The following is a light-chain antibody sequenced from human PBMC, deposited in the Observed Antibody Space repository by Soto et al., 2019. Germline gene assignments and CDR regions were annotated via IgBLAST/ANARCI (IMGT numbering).Light chain of an antibody. J-gene: IGKJ2*01. V-gene: IGKV3-20*01. Sequence: EIVLTQSPGTLSLSPGERATLSCRASQSVSSSYLAWYQQKPGQAPRLLIYGASSRATGIPDRFSGSGSGTDFTLNISRLEPDDFAVYYCQQYGSSPRYTFGQGTKLEIK. CDR1: QSVSSSY. CDR3: QQYGSSPRYT. CDR2: GAS.